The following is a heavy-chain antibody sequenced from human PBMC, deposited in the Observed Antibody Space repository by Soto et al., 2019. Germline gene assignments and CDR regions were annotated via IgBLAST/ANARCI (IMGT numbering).Heavy chain of an antibody. V-gene: IGHV4-30-4*01. J-gene: IGHJ5*02. CDR1: GGSISSYDYY. CDR3: AGLQSMRLSGLDP. Sequence: PSETLSLTCTVSGGSISSYDYYWSWIRQPPGKGLECIGYIYYSGSTYYNPSLKSRVTISVDTSKNQFSLKLSSVTAADTAVYYCAGLQSMRLSGLDPWGQGTLVTVSS. D-gene: IGHD3-16*02. CDR2: IYYSGST.